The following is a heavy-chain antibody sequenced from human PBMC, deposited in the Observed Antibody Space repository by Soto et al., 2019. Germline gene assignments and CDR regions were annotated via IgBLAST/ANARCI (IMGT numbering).Heavy chain of an antibody. Sequence: QVQLQESGPGLVKPSETLSLTCTVSGGSISSYYWSWIRQPPGKGLEWIGYIYYSGSTNYNPSLKSRVTISVDTSKNQFSLKLSSVTAADTAVYYCARDSGRYGGNSYYYYYGMDVWGQGTTVTVSS. D-gene: IGHD3-10*01. CDR2: IYYSGST. V-gene: IGHV4-59*01. CDR1: GGSISSYY. CDR3: ARDSGRYGGNSYYYYYGMDV. J-gene: IGHJ6*02.